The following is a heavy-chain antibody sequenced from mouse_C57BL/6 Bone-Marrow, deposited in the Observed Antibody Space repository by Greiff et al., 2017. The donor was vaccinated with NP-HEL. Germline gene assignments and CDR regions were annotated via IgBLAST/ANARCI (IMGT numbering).Heavy chain of an antibody. D-gene: IGHD2-4*01. V-gene: IGHV1-54*01. J-gene: IGHJ1*03. CDR1: GYAFTNYL. CDR2: INPGSGGT. CDR3: ARVPYDYDGYFDV. Sequence: QVQLQQSGAELVRPGTSVKVSCKASGYAFTNYLIEWVKQRPGQGLEWIGVINPGSGGTNYNEKFKGKATLTADKSSSTAYMQLSSLTSEDSAVYFCARVPYDYDGYFDVWGTGTTVTVSS.